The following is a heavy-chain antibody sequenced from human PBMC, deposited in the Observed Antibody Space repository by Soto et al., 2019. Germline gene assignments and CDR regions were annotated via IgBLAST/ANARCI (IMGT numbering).Heavy chain of an antibody. Sequence: GGSLSLSCAASGFTFSSYAMSWVRQAPGKGLEWVSAISGSGGSTYYADSVKGRFTIPRDNSKNTLYLQMNSLRAEDTAVYYCAKRRGENYYGSGSPYGMDVWGQGTTVTV. CDR2: ISGSGGST. J-gene: IGHJ6*02. V-gene: IGHV3-23*01. CDR1: GFTFSSYA. D-gene: IGHD3-10*01. CDR3: AKRRGENYYGSGSPYGMDV.